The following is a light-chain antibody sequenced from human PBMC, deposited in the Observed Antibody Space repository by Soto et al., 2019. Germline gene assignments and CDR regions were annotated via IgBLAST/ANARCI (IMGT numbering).Light chain of an antibody. CDR2: GAS. V-gene: IGKV1D-12*01. Sequence: DLQMTQSPSSVSASVGDRVTITCRASRDISTWLAWYQQKPGKAPKLLIYGASNLQSGVPSRFSGRGSGTDFTLTISSLQPEDFGTYYCQQANSFPFIFAQGTKVDIK. CDR1: RDISTW. J-gene: IGKJ2*01. CDR3: QQANSFPFI.